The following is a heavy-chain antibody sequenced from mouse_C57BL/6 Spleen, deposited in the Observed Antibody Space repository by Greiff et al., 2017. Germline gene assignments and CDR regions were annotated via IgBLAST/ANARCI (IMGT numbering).Heavy chain of an antibody. CDR1: GYTFTDYE. D-gene: IGHD2-3*01. CDR2: IDPETGGT. J-gene: IGHJ2*01. CDR3: TRNDGYLDY. Sequence: VQRVESGAELVRPGASVTLSCKASGYTFTDYEMHWVKQTPVHGLEWIGAIDPETGGTAYNQKFKGKAILTADKSSSTAYMELRSLTSEDSAVYYCTRNDGYLDYWGQGTTLTVSS. V-gene: IGHV1-15*01.